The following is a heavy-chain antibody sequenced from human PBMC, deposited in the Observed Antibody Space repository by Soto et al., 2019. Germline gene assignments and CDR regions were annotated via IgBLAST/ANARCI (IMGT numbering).Heavy chain of an antibody. V-gene: IGHV1-46*01. D-gene: IGHD1-26*01. CDR2: INPSGGSP. CDR1: GYTFTSYY. J-gene: IGHJ4*02. Sequence: QVQLVQSGAEVKKPGASVKVSCKASGYTFTSYYIYWVRQAPGQGLEWMGIINPSGGSPTYAQRFTGGVTMTRDTSTSTVYMELSSLRSEDTAVYYCARTSAMGADDYWGQGTLVTVSS. CDR3: ARTSAMGADDY.